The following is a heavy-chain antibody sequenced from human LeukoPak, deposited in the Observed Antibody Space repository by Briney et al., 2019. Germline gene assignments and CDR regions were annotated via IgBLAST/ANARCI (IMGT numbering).Heavy chain of an antibody. CDR2: ISSSSSYI. V-gene: IGHV3-21*01. CDR3: ARVQGWRGLGGPIR. CDR1: GFTFSSYS. J-gene: IGHJ4*02. D-gene: IGHD3-10*01. Sequence: GGSLRLSCAASGFTFSSYSMNWVRQAPGKGLEWVSSISSSSSYIYYADSVKGRFTISRDNAKNSLYLQMNSLRAEDTAVYYCARVQGWRGLGGPIRWGQGTLVTVSS.